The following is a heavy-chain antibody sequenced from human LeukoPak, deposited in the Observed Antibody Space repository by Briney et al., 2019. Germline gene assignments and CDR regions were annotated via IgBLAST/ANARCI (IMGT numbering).Heavy chain of an antibody. CDR3: ARAVRQQLVLSSHFNWFDP. J-gene: IGHJ5*02. Sequence: SETLSLTCAVYGGSFSGYYWSWIRQPPVKGLEWIGEINHSGSTNYNPSLKSRVTISVDTSKNQFSLKLSSVTAADTAVYYCARAVRQQLVLSSHFNWFDPWGQGTLVTVSS. D-gene: IGHD6-13*01. CDR1: GGSFSGYY. V-gene: IGHV4-34*01. CDR2: INHSGST.